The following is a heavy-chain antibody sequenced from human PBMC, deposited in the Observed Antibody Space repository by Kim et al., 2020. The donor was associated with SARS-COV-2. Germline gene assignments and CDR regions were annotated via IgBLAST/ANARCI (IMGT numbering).Heavy chain of an antibody. CDR1: GFTFSNYE. Sequence: GGSLRLSCAASGFTFSNYEINWVRQAPGKGLEWVSNTRKSGSTINSADSVKGRFTVTSDNARNSVYLQMNSLRDEDTAVYYCARGLYCSSTKCSFGPDVWGQGTTVTVSS. CDR3: ARGLYCSSTKCSFGPDV. V-gene: IGHV3-48*03. CDR2: TRKSGSTI. D-gene: IGHD2-2*01. J-gene: IGHJ6*02.